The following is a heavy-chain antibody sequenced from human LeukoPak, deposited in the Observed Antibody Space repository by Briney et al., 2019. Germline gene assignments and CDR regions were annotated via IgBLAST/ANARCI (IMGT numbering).Heavy chain of an antibody. Sequence: ASVKVSCKASGYTFTGYYMHWVRQAPGQGLEWMGIINPSGGSTSYAQEFQGRVTMTRDTSTSTVYMELSSLRSEDTAVYYCARGIYYDSSGYYRPTFGYWGQGTLVTVSS. D-gene: IGHD3-22*01. CDR2: INPSGGST. CDR1: GYTFTGYY. J-gene: IGHJ4*02. V-gene: IGHV1-46*01. CDR3: ARGIYYDSSGYYRPTFGY.